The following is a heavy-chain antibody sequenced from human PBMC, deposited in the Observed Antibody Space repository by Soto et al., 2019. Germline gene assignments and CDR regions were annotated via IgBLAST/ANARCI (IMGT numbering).Heavy chain of an antibody. Sequence: SETLSLTCTVSGGSISIGGYYWSWIRQHPGKGLEWIGYIYYSGSTYYNPSLKSRVTISVDTSKNQFSLKLSSVTAADTAVYYCARDPSSGWGYYFDYWGQGTLVTVSS. J-gene: IGHJ4*02. CDR1: GGSISIGGYY. V-gene: IGHV4-31*03. CDR2: IYYSGST. CDR3: ARDPSSGWGYYFDY. D-gene: IGHD6-19*01.